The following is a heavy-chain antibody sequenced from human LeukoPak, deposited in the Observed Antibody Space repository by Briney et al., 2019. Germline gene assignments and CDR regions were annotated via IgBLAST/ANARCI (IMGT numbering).Heavy chain of an antibody. CDR3: ARGTYCSSTSCFDGYFQH. Sequence: ASVKVFCKASGYTFTGYYMHWVRQAPGQGLEWMGWINPNSGGTNYAQKFQGRVTMTRDTSISTAYMELSRLRSDDTAVYYCARGTYCSSTSCFDGYFQHWGQGTLVTVSS. V-gene: IGHV1-2*02. J-gene: IGHJ1*01. CDR2: INPNSGGT. D-gene: IGHD2-2*01. CDR1: GYTFTGYY.